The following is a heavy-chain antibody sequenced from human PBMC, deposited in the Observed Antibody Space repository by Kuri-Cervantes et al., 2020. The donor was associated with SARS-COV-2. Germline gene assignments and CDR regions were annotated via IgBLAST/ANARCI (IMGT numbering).Heavy chain of an antibody. D-gene: IGHD1-7*01. CDR2: ISAYNGNT. CDR1: GYSFTSYG. CDR3: ARGRWGDGELPQYFQY. V-gene: IGHV1-18*04. Sequence: GGSLRLSCKGSGYSFTSYGISWVRQAPGQGLEWMGWISAYNGNTNYAQKLQGRVTMTTDTSISTAYMELSSLRSEDTAVYYCARGRWGDGELPQYFQYWGQGTLVTVSS. J-gene: IGHJ1*01.